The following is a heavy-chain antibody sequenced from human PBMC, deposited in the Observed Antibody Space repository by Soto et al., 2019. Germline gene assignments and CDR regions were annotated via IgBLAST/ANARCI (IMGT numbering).Heavy chain of an antibody. CDR2: VHYSGRD. D-gene: IGHD4-17*01. CDR1: GGSSSVEHYH. V-gene: IGHV4-30-4*01. J-gene: IGHJ6*02. CDR3: ARDDNGVDRDYYGLDV. Sequence: QVQLQQSGPGLVKPSQTLSLTCTVSGGSSSVEHYHWPWIREPPGKGLEWIGYVHYSGRDLSNPSLTSRASISVDTSNNPFSRKPSSVTAADPSVYFCARDDNGVDRDYYGLDVWGQGTTVTVSS.